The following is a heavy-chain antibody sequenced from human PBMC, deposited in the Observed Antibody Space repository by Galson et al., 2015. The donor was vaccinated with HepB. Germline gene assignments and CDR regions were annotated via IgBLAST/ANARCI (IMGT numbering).Heavy chain of an antibody. J-gene: IGHJ4*02. D-gene: IGHD3-16*01. CDR2: ISTYNGNT. CDR3: ARGGMATRGGPTFDY. CDR1: GYTFTTYG. V-gene: IGHV1-18*01. Sequence: SVKVSCKASGYTFTTYGISWLRQAPGQGLEWMGRISTYNGNTNYAQKFQGRVTMTTDTSTNTAFMELRSLRSDDGAMYYCARGGMATRGGPTFDYWGQGTLVTVSS.